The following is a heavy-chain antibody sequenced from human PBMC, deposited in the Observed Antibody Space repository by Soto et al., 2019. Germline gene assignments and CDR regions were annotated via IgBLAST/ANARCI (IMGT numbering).Heavy chain of an antibody. CDR3: ARANPWFDP. CDR2: ISYDGSNK. V-gene: IGHV3-30-3*01. CDR1: GFTFSSYA. J-gene: IGHJ5*02. Sequence: QVQLVESGGGVVQPGRSLRLSCAASGFTFSSYAMHWVRQAPGKGLEWVAVISYDGSNKYYADSVKGRFTISRDNSKNTLYLQMNSLRAEDTAVYYCARANPWFDPWGQGTLVTFSS.